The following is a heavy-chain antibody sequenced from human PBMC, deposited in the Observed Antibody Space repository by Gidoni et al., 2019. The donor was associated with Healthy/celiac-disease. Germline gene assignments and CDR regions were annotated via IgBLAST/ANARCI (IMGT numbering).Heavy chain of an antibody. V-gene: IGHV2-70*15. Sequence: QVTLRESGPALVKPTQTLTLTCTFSGFSLSTSGMCVSWLRQPPGKALEWLARIDWDGDKYYSTSLKTRLTISKDTSKNQVVLTMTNMDPVDTATYYCARTRAKYSSSSPRGYYYYYGMDVWGQGTTVTVSS. J-gene: IGHJ6*02. D-gene: IGHD6-6*01. CDR2: IDWDGDK. CDR1: GFSLSTSGMC. CDR3: ARTRAKYSSSSPRGYYYYYGMDV.